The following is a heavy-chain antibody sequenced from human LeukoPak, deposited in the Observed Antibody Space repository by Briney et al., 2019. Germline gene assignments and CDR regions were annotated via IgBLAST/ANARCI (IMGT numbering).Heavy chain of an antibody. CDR2: INSDGSST. CDR1: GFTFSDYY. D-gene: IGHD6-13*01. CDR3: ARSKKQQLVHYDAFDI. V-gene: IGHV3-74*01. J-gene: IGHJ3*02. Sequence: GGSLRLSCAASGFTFSDYYMSWIRQAPGKGLVWVSRINSDGSSTSYADSVEGRFTISRDNAKNTLYLQMNSLRAEDTAVYYCARSKKQQLVHYDAFDIWGQGTMVTVSS.